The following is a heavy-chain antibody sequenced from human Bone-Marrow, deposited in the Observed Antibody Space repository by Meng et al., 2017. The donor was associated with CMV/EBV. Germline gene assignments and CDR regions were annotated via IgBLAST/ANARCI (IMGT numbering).Heavy chain of an antibody. CDR3: ARSMYSSSLVYGMDV. J-gene: IGHJ6*02. D-gene: IGHD6-6*01. CDR1: GYSFTSYW. CDR2: IYPGGSDT. V-gene: IGHV5-51*01. Sequence: GESLKISCEGSGYSFTSYWIGWVRQMPGKGLEWMGIIYPGGSDTRYSPSFQGQVTISADKSISTAYLQWSSLKASDTAMYYCARSMYSSSLVYGMDVWGQGTTVTVSS.